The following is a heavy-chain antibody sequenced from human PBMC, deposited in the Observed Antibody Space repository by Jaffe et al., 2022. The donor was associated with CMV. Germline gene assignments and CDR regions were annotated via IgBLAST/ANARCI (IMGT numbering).Heavy chain of an antibody. CDR2: ISWNSGSI. Sequence: EVQLVESGGGLVQPGRSLRLSCAASGFTFDDYAMHWVRQAPGKGLEWVSGISWNSGSIGYADSVKGRFTISRDNAKNSLYLQMNSLRAEDTALYYCAKEREHSSSSFDYWGQGTLVTVSS. J-gene: IGHJ4*02. D-gene: IGHD6-13*01. CDR1: GFTFDDYA. CDR3: AKEREHSSSSFDY. V-gene: IGHV3-9*01.